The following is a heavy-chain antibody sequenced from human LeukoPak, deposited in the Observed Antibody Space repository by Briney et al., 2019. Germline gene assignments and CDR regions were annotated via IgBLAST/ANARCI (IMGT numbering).Heavy chain of an antibody. V-gene: IGHV4-39*01. CDR3: ARGIVYGSGSYYKAYYFDS. D-gene: IGHD3-10*01. CDR1: GGSVSSSDY. CDR2: IYYSGST. J-gene: IGHJ4*02. Sequence: SETLSLTCSVSGGSVSSSDYWGWIRQPPGKGLEWIGSIYYSGSTYYNPSLKSRVTISVDTSKNPFSLKLSSVTAADTAVYFCARGIVYGSGSYYKAYYFDSWGQGTLVTVSS.